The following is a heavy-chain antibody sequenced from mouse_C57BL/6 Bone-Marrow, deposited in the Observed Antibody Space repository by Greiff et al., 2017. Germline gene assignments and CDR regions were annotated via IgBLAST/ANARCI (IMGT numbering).Heavy chain of an antibody. CDR3: ASYYYGSSGFAY. CDR2: IYPGSGST. Sequence: VKLQQPGAELVKPGASVKMSCKASGYTFTSYWITWVKQRPGQGLEWIGDIYPGSGSTNYNEKFKSKATLTVDTSSSTAYMQLSSLTSEDSAVYYCASYYYGSSGFAYWGQGTLVTVSA. J-gene: IGHJ3*01. D-gene: IGHD1-1*01. CDR1: GYTFTSYW. V-gene: IGHV1-55*01.